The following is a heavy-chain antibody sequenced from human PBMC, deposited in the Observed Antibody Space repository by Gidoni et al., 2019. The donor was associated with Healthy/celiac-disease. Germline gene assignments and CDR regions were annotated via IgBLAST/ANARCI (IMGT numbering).Heavy chain of an antibody. D-gene: IGHD2-2*02. CDR2: IYYSGST. CDR3: ARARRMVVPAAIGWFDP. CDR1: GGSISSGGYY. V-gene: IGHV4-31*03. J-gene: IGHJ5*02. Sequence: QVQLQESGPGLVKPSQTLSLTCTVSGGSISSGGYYWSWIRQHPGKGLEWIGYIYYSGSTYYNPSLKSRVTISVDTSKNQFSLKLSSVTAADTAVYYCARARRMVVPAAIGWFDPWGQGTLVTVSS.